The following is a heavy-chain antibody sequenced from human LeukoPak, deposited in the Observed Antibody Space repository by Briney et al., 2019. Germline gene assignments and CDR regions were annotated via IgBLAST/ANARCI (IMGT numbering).Heavy chain of an antibody. J-gene: IGHJ3*02. CDR3: ARVGDGLNDAFDI. D-gene: IGHD5-24*01. CDR2: MNPNSGNT. Sequence: ASVKVSCKASGYTFTSYDINWVRQATGQGLEWMGWMNPNSGNTGYAQNFQGRVTMTRDTSISTTYMELSRLRPDDTAVYYCARVGDGLNDAFDIWGQGTMVTVSS. V-gene: IGHV1-8*02. CDR1: GYTFTSYD.